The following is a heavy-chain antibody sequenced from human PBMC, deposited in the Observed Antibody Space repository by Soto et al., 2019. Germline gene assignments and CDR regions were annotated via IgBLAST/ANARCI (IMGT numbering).Heavy chain of an antibody. Sequence: HPGGSLRLSCAASGFTFSSYGMHWVRQAPGKGLEWVAVISYDGSNKYYADSVKGRFTISRDNSKNTLYLQMNSLRAEDTAVYYCAKDRPADGIGYYYYYYYMDVWGKGTTVTVSS. V-gene: IGHV3-30*18. CDR2: ISYDGSNK. J-gene: IGHJ6*03. CDR1: GFTFSSYG. CDR3: AKDRPADGIGYYYYYYYMDV. D-gene: IGHD6-13*01.